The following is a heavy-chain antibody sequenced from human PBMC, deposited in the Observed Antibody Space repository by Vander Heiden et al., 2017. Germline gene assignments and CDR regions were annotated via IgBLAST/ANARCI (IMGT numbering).Heavy chain of an antibody. CDR1: GGTFSRCA. CDR3: ARDLGVDCSSTSCYYYYGMDV. D-gene: IGHD2-2*01. J-gene: IGHJ6*02. V-gene: IGHV1-69*06. Sequence: QVQLVQSGAEVKKPGSSVKVSCKASGGTFSRCAIGRVRQAPGQGLEWMGGIIPIFGTANYAQKFQGRVTITADKSTSTAYMELSSLRSEDTAVYYCARDLGVDCSSTSCYYYYGMDVWGQGTTVTVSS. CDR2: IIPIFGTA.